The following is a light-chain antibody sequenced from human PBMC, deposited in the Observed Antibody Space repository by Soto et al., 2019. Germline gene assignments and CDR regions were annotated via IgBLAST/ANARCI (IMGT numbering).Light chain of an antibody. CDR3: NSFAGSNNVL. V-gene: IGLV2-8*01. CDR2: EVT. CDR1: SSDVGGYNY. J-gene: IGLJ2*01. Sequence: QSVLTQPPSASGSLGQSVTISCTGTSSDVGGYNYVSWYQQHPGKAPKLMIYEVTKRPSGVPDRFSGSKSGNTASLTVSGLQAEDEADYYCNSFAGSNNVLFGGGTQLTVL.